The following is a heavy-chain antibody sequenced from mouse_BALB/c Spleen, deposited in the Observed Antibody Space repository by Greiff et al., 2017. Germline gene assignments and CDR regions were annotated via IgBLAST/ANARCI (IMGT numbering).Heavy chain of an antibody. V-gene: IGHV1-39*01. J-gene: IGHJ2*01. CDR1: GYSITGYN. CDR3: ARAAYYDPLFDY. D-gene: IGHD1-1*01. CDR2: IVPYYGGT. Sequence: EVQLQQSGPELVKPGASVKISCTVTGYSITGYNLNWVKQSNRKSLEEIGNIVPYYGGTSYNQKFKGKATFTVDTSSSTAYMQLKGLTAEDTAVYYCARAAYYDPLFDYWGQGTTLTVSS.